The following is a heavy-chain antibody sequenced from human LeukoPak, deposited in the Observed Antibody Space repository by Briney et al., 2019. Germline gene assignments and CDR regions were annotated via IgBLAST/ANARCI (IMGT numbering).Heavy chain of an antibody. V-gene: IGHV4-39*01. D-gene: IGHD3-16*02. CDR1: GGSISSSDFY. Sequence: SETLSLTCTVSGGSISSSDFYWGWIRQPPGKGLEWIGSINYSGSTHYNPSLKSRITISVDTSKNQFSLKLSSLTAADTAVYYCAKQRITFGGVISIFDYWGQGTLVTVSS. CDR3: AKQRITFGGVISIFDY. CDR2: INYSGST. J-gene: IGHJ4*02.